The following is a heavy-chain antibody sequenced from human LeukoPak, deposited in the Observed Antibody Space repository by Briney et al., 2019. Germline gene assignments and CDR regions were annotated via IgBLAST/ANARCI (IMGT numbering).Heavy chain of an antibody. J-gene: IGHJ4*02. Sequence: GSLKISCKGSGYSFTSYWIGWVRQMPGKGLEWMGIIYPADSDTRYSPSFQGQVTISADKSISTAYLQWSSLKASDTAMYYCAINSGTNPYYFDYWGQGTLVTVSS. CDR1: GYSFTSYW. CDR3: AINSGTNPYYFDY. CDR2: IYPADSDT. V-gene: IGHV5-51*01. D-gene: IGHD3-10*01.